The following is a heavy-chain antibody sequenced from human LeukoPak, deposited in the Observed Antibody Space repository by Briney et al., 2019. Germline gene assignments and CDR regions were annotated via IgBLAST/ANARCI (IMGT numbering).Heavy chain of an antibody. CDR1: GFTFSSYE. CDR3: AREWELLRAFDI. J-gene: IGHJ3*02. CDR2: ISSSGSTI. V-gene: IGHV3-48*03. D-gene: IGHD1-26*01. Sequence: GGSLRLSCAASGFTFSSYEMNWVRQAPGKGLEWVSYISSSGSTIYYADSVKGRFTISRDNAKNSLYLQMNSLRAEDTAVYYCAREWELLRAFDIWGQGTMVTVSS.